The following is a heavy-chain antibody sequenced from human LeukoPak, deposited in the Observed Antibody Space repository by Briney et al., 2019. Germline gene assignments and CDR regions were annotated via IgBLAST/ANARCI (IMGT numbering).Heavy chain of an antibody. CDR2: IKQVGSEK. CDR1: GLTFSSYW. D-gene: IGHD6-13*01. CDR3: ARDWGYSMQAESAFDI. Sequence: PGGSLRLSCAASGLTFSSYWMSWVRQAPGKGLEWVANIKQVGSEKYYVDSVKGRFTISRDNAKNSLYLQMNSLRAEDTAVYYCARDWGYSMQAESAFDIWGQGTMVTVSS. V-gene: IGHV3-7*01. J-gene: IGHJ3*02.